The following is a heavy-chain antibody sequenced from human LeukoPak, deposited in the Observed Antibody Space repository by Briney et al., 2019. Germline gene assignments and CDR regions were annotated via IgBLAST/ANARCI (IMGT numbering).Heavy chain of an antibody. V-gene: IGHV3-21*01. Sequence: GGSLDSPVQPLDSPLVPINWVRQAPGKGLEWVSSISDTSRYIYYADSVRGRFTISRANAKDSLYLQMDSLSAEDTAVYYCARGANSYGPVDYWGPGTLVTVSS. CDR3: ARGANSYGPVDY. D-gene: IGHD5-18*01. J-gene: IGHJ4*02. CDR1: DSPLVPI. CDR2: ISDTSRYI.